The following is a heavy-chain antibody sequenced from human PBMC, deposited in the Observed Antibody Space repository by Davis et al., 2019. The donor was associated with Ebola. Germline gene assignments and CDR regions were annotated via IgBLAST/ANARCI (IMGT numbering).Heavy chain of an antibody. Sequence: ESLKISCAASGFTFSSYSMNWVRQAPGKGLEWIGEINHSGSTNYNPSLKSRVTISVDTSKNQFSLKLSSVTAADTAVYYCARAHSGYAYGYWGQGTLVTVSS. CDR1: GFTFSSYS. D-gene: IGHD5-12*01. V-gene: IGHV4-34*01. J-gene: IGHJ4*02. CDR2: INHSGST. CDR3: ARAHSGYAYGY.